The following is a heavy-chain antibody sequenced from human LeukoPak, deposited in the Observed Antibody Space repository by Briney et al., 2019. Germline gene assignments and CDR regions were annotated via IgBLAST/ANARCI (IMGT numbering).Heavy chain of an antibody. Sequence: SETLSLTCTVSGGSISSGGYYWSWIRQPPGKGLEWIGYIYHSGSTHYNPSLKSRVTISVDRSKNQFSLKLSSVTAADTAVYYCARADYGAMGWYFDYWGQGTLVTVSS. CDR2: IYHSGST. CDR1: GGSISSGGYY. V-gene: IGHV4-30-2*01. CDR3: ARADYGAMGWYFDY. J-gene: IGHJ4*02. D-gene: IGHD4-17*01.